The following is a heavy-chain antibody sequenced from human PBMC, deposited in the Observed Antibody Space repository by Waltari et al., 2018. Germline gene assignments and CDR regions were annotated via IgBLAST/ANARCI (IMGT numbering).Heavy chain of an antibody. Sequence: QLQLQESGPGLVKPSETLSLTCTVSGGSISSSSYYWGWIRQPPGKGLEWIGSIYYSGSTYYNPSLKSRVTISVDTSKNQFSLKLSSVTAADTAVYYCARGSAGYYYYYGMDVWGQGTTVTVSS. CDR3: ARGSAGYYYYYGMDV. V-gene: IGHV4-39*07. CDR1: GGSISSSSYY. J-gene: IGHJ6*02. CDR2: IYYSGST.